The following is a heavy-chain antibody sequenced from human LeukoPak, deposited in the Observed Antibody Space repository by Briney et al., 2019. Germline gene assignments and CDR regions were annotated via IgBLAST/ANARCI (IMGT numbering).Heavy chain of an antibody. CDR2: VNPTGTGT. CDR3: ARSHSSWYCFDP. V-gene: IGHV1-46*01. CDR1: GYTFTSYC. D-gene: IGHD6-13*01. Sequence: ASVKVSCKASGYTFTSYCLHWVRQAPGQGLEWMGIVNPTGTGTTYAQKVQGRFTMTRDTSTSTVYMELRSLNSEDTAVYYCARSHSSWYCFDPWGQGTLVTVSS. J-gene: IGHJ5*02.